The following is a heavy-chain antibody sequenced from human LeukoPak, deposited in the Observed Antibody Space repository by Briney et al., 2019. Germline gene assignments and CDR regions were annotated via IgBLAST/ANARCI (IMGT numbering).Heavy chain of an antibody. D-gene: IGHD4-17*01. V-gene: IGHV1-69*13. CDR2: IIPIFGTA. Sequence: ASVKVSCTASGGTFSSYAISWVRQAPGQGLEWMEGIIPIFGTANYAQKFQGRVTTTADESTSTAYMELSSLRSEDTAVYYCARAGTDYGDYVGYFDYWGQGTLVTVSS. CDR1: GGTFSSYA. CDR3: ARAGTDYGDYVGYFDY. J-gene: IGHJ4*02.